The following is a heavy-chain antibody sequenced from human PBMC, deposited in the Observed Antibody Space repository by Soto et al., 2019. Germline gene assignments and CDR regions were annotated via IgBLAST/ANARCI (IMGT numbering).Heavy chain of an antibody. Sequence: SETLSLTCTVSPDSITNNYYSWIRQPPGKGLEWIGEINHSGSTNYNPSLKSRVTISVDTSKNQFSLKLTSVTAADTAVYYCARDKITGLFDYWGQGTLVTVSS. CDR2: INHSGST. V-gene: IGHV4-34*01. CDR3: ARDKITGLFDY. J-gene: IGHJ4*02. D-gene: IGHD2-8*02. CDR1: PDSITNNY.